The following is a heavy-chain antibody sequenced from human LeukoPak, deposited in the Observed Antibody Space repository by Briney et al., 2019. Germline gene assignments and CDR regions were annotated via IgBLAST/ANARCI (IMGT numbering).Heavy chain of an antibody. CDR3: APSLDYYDSSGYWDY. J-gene: IGHJ4*02. D-gene: IGHD3-22*01. CDR2: ISSSGSTI. CDR1: GFTFSDYY. V-gene: IGHV3-11*01. Sequence: GGSLRLSCAASGFTFSDYYMSWIRQAPGKGLEWVSYISSSGSTIYYADSVKGRFTISRDNAKNSLYLQMNSLRAEDTAVYYCAPSLDYYDSSGYWDYWGQGTLVTVSS.